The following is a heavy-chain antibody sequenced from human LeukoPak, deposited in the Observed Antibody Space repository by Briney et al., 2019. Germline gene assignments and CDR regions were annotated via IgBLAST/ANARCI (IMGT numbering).Heavy chain of an antibody. J-gene: IGHJ4*02. CDR3: TTDDSLEWLLFFDY. D-gene: IGHD3-3*01. CDR2: IKSKTDGGTT. Sequence: GGSLRLSCAASGFTFSNAWMSWVRQAPGKGLEWVGRIKSKTDGGTTDYAAPVKGRFTISRDDSKNTLYLQMNSLKTEDTAVYYCTTDDSLEWLLFFDYWGQGTLVTVSS. V-gene: IGHV3-15*01. CDR1: GFTFSNAW.